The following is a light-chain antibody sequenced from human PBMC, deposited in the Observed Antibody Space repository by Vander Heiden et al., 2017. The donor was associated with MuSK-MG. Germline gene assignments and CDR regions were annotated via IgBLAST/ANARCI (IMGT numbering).Light chain of an antibody. CDR3: QSYDSSNRGV. CDR2: EDN. Sequence: NFMLTQPHSVSESPGKTVTISCTRSSGSIASNYVPWYQQPPGSSPTTVIYEDNQRPSGVPDRFSGSIDSSSNSASLTISGLKTEDEADYYCQSYDSSNRGVFGGGTKLTVL. J-gene: IGLJ2*01. CDR1: SGSIASNY. V-gene: IGLV6-57*01.